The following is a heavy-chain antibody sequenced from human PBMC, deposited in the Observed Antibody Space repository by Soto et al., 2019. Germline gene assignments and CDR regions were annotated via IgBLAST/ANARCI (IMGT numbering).Heavy chain of an antibody. Sequence: PGGSLRLSCAASGFTFSSYSMNWVRQAPGKGLEWVSSISSSSSYIYYADSVKGRFTISRDNAKNSLYLQMNSLRAEDTAVYYCASSRDYDFWSGYYTNFDYWGQGTLVTVSS. CDR3: ASSRDYDFWSGYYTNFDY. CDR1: GFTFSSYS. V-gene: IGHV3-21*01. D-gene: IGHD3-3*01. CDR2: ISSSSSYI. J-gene: IGHJ4*02.